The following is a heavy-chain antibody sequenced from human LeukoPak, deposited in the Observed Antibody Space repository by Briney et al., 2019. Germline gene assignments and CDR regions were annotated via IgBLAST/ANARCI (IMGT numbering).Heavy chain of an antibody. Sequence: ASVKVSCKASGYTFTGYYRHWVRQAPGQGLEWMGRINPNSGGTNYAQKFQGRVTMTRDTSISTAYMELSRLRSDDTAVYYCARERMTTVTTDYYYYMDVWGKGTTVTVSS. CDR2: INPNSGGT. CDR3: ARERMTTVTTDYYYYMDV. D-gene: IGHD4-17*01. V-gene: IGHV1-2*06. CDR1: GYTFTGYY. J-gene: IGHJ6*03.